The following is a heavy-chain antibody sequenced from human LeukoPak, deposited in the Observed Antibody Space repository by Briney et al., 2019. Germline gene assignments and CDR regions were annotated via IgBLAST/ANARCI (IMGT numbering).Heavy chain of an antibody. D-gene: IGHD2-15*01. V-gene: IGHV3-11*03. Sequence: PGGSLRLSCAASGFTFSDYYMTWIRQAPGKGLEWVSYISSSSTYTNYADSVKGRFTISRDNAKNALSLQMNSLRAEDTAVYSCARYCSGVSCYSGYDYWGPGTLITVSS. CDR1: GFTFSDYY. CDR2: ISSSSTYT. J-gene: IGHJ4*02. CDR3: ARYCSGVSCYSGYDY.